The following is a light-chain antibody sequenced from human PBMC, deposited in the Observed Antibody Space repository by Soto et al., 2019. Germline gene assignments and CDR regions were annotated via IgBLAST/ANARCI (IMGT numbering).Light chain of an antibody. Sequence: QSSLTQPPSASGSPGQSVTISCTGTSSDVGAYHYVSWYQQHAGKAPTLETYEVTKRPSGVPDRCSGSKSANTASLTVSGLQDEDEADYYCSSFASSNTWVFGGGTKLTVL. J-gene: IGLJ3*02. CDR2: EVT. V-gene: IGLV2-8*01. CDR3: SSFASSNTWV. CDR1: SSDVGAYHY.